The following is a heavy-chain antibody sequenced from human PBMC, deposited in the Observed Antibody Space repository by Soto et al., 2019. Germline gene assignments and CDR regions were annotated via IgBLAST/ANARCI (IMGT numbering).Heavy chain of an antibody. V-gene: IGHV4-31*03. J-gene: IGHJ5*02. CDR1: GGSISSGGYY. D-gene: IGHD3-22*01. Sequence: QVQLQESGPGLVKPSQTLSLTCTVSGGSISSGGYYWSWIRQHPGKGLEWIGYIYYSGSTYYNPSLKSRVTISVDTSKNQFSLKLSSVTAADTAVYYCARAITMIVVVTPSWFDPWGQGTLDTVSS. CDR2: IYYSGST. CDR3: ARAITMIVVVTPSWFDP.